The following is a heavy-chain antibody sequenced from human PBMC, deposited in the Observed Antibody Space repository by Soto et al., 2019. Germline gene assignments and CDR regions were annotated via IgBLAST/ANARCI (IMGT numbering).Heavy chain of an antibody. CDR2: IHYSGST. D-gene: IGHD3-10*01. CDR1: GGSISSYY. CDR3: ARDRGGVASNWFDP. Sequence: PSETLSLTCTVSGGSISSYYWSWIRQPPGKGLEWIGYIHYSGSTNYNPSLKSRVTISVDTSKNQFSLKLSSVTAADTAVYYCARDRGGVASNWFDPWGQGTLVTVS. J-gene: IGHJ5*02. V-gene: IGHV4-59*01.